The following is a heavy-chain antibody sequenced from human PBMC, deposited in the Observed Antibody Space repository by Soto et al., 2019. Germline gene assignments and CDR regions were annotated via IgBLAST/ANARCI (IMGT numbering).Heavy chain of an antibody. CDR3: ASSTVTNNYYYYGMDV. J-gene: IGHJ6*01. Sequence: GGALKISCKGSGYSFTSYWIGWVRQMPGKGLEWMGIIYPGDSDTKYIPSFQDQVTISSYKSINTAYLQWSSLKASDTAMYYWASSTVTNNYYYYGMDVWGQGTTVTVS. D-gene: IGHD4-4*01. CDR2: IYPGDSDT. CDR1: GYSFTSYW. V-gene: IGHV5-51*01.